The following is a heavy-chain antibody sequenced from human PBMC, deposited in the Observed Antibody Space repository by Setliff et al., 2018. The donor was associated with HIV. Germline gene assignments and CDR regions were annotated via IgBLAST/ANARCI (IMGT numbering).Heavy chain of an antibody. D-gene: IGHD6-13*01. J-gene: IGHJ4*02. CDR1: GASIITDPHY. V-gene: IGHV4-39*07. CDR2: IYYNEKT. CDR3: ARAPYSSSWGLDY. Sequence: SETLSLTCSVSGASIITDPHYWGWIRQPPGKGLEWIGSIYYNEKTYYNPSLKSRVTISIDTSKNQFSLKLSSVTAADTAVYYCARAPYSSSWGLDYWGQGTLVTVSS.